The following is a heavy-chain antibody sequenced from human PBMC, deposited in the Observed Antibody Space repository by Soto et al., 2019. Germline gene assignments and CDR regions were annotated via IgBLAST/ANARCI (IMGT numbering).Heavy chain of an antibody. V-gene: IGHV3-30*18. CDR1: GFTFSSYG. J-gene: IGHJ4*02. Sequence: PGGSLRLSCAASGFTFSSYGMHWVRQAPGKGLEWVAVISYDGSNKYYADSVKGRFTISRDNSKNTLYLQMNSLRAEDTAVYYCAKQAGAKLEGSAGFDYWGQGTLVTVSS. CDR3: AKQAGAKLEGSAGFDY. CDR2: ISYDGSNK. D-gene: IGHD1-1*01.